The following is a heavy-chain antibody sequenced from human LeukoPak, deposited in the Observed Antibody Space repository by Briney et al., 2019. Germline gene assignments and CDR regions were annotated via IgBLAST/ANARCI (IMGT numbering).Heavy chain of an antibody. D-gene: IGHD3-10*01. V-gene: IGHV4-39*01. J-gene: IGHJ4*02. CDR2: IYYSGST. CDR1: GGSISSSSYY. CDR3: ARLDGEARHDY. Sequence: SDTLTLTCTVSGGSISSSSYYWGWIRQPPGKGLEWIGSIYYSGSTYYNPSLKSRVTISVDTSKNQFSLKLSSVTAADTAVYYCARLDGEARHDYWGQGTLVTVSS.